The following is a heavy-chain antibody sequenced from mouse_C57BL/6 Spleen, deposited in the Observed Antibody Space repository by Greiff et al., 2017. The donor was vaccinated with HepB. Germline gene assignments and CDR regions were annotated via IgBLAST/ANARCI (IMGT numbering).Heavy chain of an antibody. D-gene: IGHD4-1*01. CDR3: ARSMELTGLYYYAMDY. V-gene: IGHV1-59*01. J-gene: IGHJ4*01. CDR1: GYTFTSYW. Sequence: QVQLKQPGAELVRPGTSVKLSCKASGYTFTSYWMHWVKQRPGQGLEWIGVIDPSDSYTNYNQKFKGKATLTVDTSSSTAYMQLSSLTSEDSAVYYCARSMELTGLYYYAMDYWGQGTSVTVSS. CDR2: IDPSDSYT.